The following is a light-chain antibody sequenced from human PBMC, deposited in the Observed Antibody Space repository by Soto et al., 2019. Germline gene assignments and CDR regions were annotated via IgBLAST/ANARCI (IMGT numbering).Light chain of an antibody. CDR3: QKYKSAPFT. Sequence: DIQMTQSPSSLSASVGDRVIITCRASQGISNYLAWYQQKPGKVPKLLIYAASTLQSGVPSRFSGSGSETDFTLTIRSLQSEDVATYYCQKYKSAPFTFGPGTKVDIK. J-gene: IGKJ3*01. CDR2: AAS. CDR1: QGISNY. V-gene: IGKV1-27*01.